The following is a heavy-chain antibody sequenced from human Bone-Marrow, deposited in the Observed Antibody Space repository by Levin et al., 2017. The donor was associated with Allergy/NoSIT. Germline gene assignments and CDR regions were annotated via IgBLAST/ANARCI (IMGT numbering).Heavy chain of an antibody. CDR3: AKDRDYGGSSGVFDY. D-gene: IGHD4-23*01. CDR2: LRGSGDST. CDR1: GFTFSSYA. V-gene: IGHV3-23*01. J-gene: IGHJ4*02. Sequence: GESLKISCAASGFTFSSYAMTWVRQAPGKGLEWVSGLRGSGDSTYYADSVKGRFTVSRDNSKNTLFLQMNSLRDEDTAVYYCAKDRDYGGSSGVFDYWGQGPLVTVSS.